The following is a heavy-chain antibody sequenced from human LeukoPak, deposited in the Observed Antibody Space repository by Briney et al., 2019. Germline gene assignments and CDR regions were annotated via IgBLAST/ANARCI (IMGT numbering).Heavy chain of an antibody. CDR1: GGSISSYY. V-gene: IGHV4-30-4*08. Sequence: PSETLSLTCTVSGGSISSYYWSWIRQPPGKGLEWIGYIYYSGSTYYNPSLKSRVTISVDTSKNQFSLKLSSVTAADTAVYYCARDPLAMVRGVIRWGQGTLVTVSS. J-gene: IGHJ4*02. CDR2: IYYSGST. CDR3: ARDPLAMVRGVIR. D-gene: IGHD3-10*01.